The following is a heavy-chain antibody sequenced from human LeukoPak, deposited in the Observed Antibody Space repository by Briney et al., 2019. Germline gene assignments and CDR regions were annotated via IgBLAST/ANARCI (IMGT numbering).Heavy chain of an antibody. J-gene: IGHJ4*02. D-gene: IGHD3-9*01. CDR2: IYYSGST. CDR3: ARQRYFDWLPDY. Sequence: SETLSLTCTVSGGSISSSSYYWGWIRQPPGKGLEWIGSIYYSGSTYYNPSLKSRVTISVDTSKNQFSLKLSSVTAADTAVYYCARQRYFDWLPDYWGQGTLVTVSS. V-gene: IGHV4-39*01. CDR1: GGSISSSSYY.